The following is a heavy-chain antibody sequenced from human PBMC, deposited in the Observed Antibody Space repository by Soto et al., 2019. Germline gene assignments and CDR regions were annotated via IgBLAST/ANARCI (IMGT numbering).Heavy chain of an antibody. Sequence: PGGSLRLSCAASGFTFSPYWMTWVRQAPGKGLEWVANIKQDGSEKYYVDSVKGRFTISRDNVENSLYLQMNSLRPEDTAVYYFAREVRAYYVAFDIRGQRTTVTGSS. CDR1: GFTFSPYW. J-gene: IGHJ3*02. D-gene: IGHD3-10*02. CDR3: AREVRAYYVAFDI. CDR2: IKQDGSEK. V-gene: IGHV3-7*05.